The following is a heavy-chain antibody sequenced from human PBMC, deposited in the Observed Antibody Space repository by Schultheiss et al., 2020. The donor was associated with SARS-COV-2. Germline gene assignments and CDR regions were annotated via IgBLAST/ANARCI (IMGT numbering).Heavy chain of an antibody. J-gene: IGHJ3*02. D-gene: IGHD4-17*01. V-gene: IGHV4-39*07. Sequence: SQTLSLTCAVSGGSISSYFWTWIRQPPGKGLEWIGSIYYSGSTYYNPSLKSRVTISVDTSKNQFSLKLSSVTAADTAVYYCARDPNYGDYGPGAFDIWGQGTMVTVSS. CDR2: IYYSGST. CDR1: GGSISSYF. CDR3: ARDPNYGDYGPGAFDI.